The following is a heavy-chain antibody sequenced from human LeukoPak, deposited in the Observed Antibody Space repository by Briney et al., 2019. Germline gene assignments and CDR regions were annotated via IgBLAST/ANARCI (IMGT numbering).Heavy chain of an antibody. Sequence: GASVKVSCKASGYTFTSYYMHWVRQAPGQGLEWMGIINPSGGSTSYAQKFRGRVTMTRDTSTSTVYMELSSLRSEDTAVYYCARVGYCSGGSCSDFDYWGQGTLVTVSS. V-gene: IGHV1-46*01. J-gene: IGHJ4*02. CDR2: INPSGGST. CDR3: ARVGYCSGGSCSDFDY. D-gene: IGHD2-15*01. CDR1: GYTFTSYY.